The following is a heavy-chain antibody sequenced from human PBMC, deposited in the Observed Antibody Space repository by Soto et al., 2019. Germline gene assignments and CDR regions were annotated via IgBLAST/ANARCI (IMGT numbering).Heavy chain of an antibody. Sequence: ASVKVSCKASGYTFTSYYMHWVRQAPGQGLEWMGIINPSGGSTSYAQKFQGRVTMTRDTSTSTVYMELSSLRSEDTAVYYCARVSRYSRSWYDRDAFDIWGQGTMVTVSS. D-gene: IGHD6-13*01. J-gene: IGHJ3*02. CDR3: ARVSRYSRSWYDRDAFDI. CDR1: GYTFTSYY. CDR2: INPSGGST. V-gene: IGHV1-46*01.